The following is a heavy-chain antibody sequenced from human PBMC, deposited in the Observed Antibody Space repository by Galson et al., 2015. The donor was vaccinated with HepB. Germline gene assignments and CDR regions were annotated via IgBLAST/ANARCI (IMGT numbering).Heavy chain of an antibody. Sequence: SLRLSCAASGFTFSSYGMHWVRQAPGKGLEWVSRIARDESTAYAGSVKGRFTISRDNAKNTLYLQMNSLRVEDTAVYYCVRGYLGAFDIWGLGTMVTVSS. V-gene: IGHV3-74*03. CDR1: GFTFSSYG. CDR2: IARDEST. CDR3: VRGYLGAFDI. D-gene: IGHD1-26*01. J-gene: IGHJ3*02.